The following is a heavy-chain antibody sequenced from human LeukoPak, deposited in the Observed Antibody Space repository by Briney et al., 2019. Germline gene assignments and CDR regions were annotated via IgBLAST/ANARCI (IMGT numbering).Heavy chain of an antibody. Sequence: GGSLRLSCAASGSTFSDQYMGWVRQAPGKGLQWVGRTGNKASRYTTEYAASVKGRFTISRDDSKNSLYLQMNSLKTEDTAVYYCAREGYCGGDCYPNAFDIWGQGTVVTVSS. D-gene: IGHD2-21*02. CDR2: TGNKASRYTT. CDR3: AREGYCGGDCYPNAFDI. CDR1: GSTFSDQY. V-gene: IGHV3-72*01. J-gene: IGHJ3*02.